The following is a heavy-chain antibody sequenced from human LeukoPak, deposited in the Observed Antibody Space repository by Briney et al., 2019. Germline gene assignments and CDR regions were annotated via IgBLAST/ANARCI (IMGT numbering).Heavy chain of an antibody. V-gene: IGHV1-69*13. CDR3: ARAGGYDFWSGYPTGPINFDY. D-gene: IGHD3-3*01. CDR2: IIPIFGTA. J-gene: IGHJ4*02. CDR1: GGTFSSYA. Sequence: ASVKVSCKASGGTFSSYAISWVRQAPGQGLEWMGGIIPIFGTANYAQKFQGRVTITADESTSTAYMELSSLRSEDTAVYYCARAGGYDFWSGYPTGPINFDYWGQGTLVTVSS.